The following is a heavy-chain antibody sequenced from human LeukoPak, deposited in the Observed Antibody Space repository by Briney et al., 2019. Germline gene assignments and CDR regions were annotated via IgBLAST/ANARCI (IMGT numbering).Heavy chain of an antibody. V-gene: IGHV4-59*04. J-gene: IGHJ4*02. CDR1: GFTFTSYC. D-gene: IGHD2-2*01. CDR2: IFYSVTN. CDR3: ARHGCSSTSCSDY. Sequence: GSLRLSCPASGFTFTSYCMHWVRHAPGKWREWIGYIFYSVTNYFHPSLKGRVTLSVDASKNQFSLNLRSVTAADTAVYYCARHGCSSTSCSDYWGQGTLVTVSS.